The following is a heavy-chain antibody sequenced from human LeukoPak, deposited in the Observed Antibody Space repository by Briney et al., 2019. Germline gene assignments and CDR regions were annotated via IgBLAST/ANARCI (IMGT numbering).Heavy chain of an antibody. CDR3: ARVGNYGDFDF. CDR1: GFTVSSSH. D-gene: IGHD4-17*01. CDR2: IYSGGST. Sequence: GGSLRLSCAASGFTVSSSHMSWVRQAPGKGLEWVSVIYSGGSTYYADSVEGRFTISRDNSKNTLYLQMNSLRAEDTAVYHCARVGNYGDFDFWGQGTLVTVSS. V-gene: IGHV3-53*01. J-gene: IGHJ4*02.